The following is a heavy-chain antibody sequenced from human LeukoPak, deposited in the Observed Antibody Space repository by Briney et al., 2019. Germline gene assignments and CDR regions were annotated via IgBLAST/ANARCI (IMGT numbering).Heavy chain of an antibody. CDR1: GGTFTSYA. J-gene: IGHJ3*02. CDR2: IIPIFGTA. Sequence: SVKVSCKASGGTFTSYAISWVRQAPGQGLEWMGRIIPIFGTANYAQKFQGRVTITTDESTSTAYMELSSLRSEDTAVYYCARGRRNWNDECAFDIWGQGTMVTVSS. D-gene: IGHD1-20*01. CDR3: ARGRRNWNDECAFDI. V-gene: IGHV1-69*05.